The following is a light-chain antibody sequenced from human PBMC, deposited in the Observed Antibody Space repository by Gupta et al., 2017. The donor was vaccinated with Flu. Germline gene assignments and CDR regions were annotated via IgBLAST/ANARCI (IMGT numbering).Light chain of an antibody. J-gene: IGLJ3*02. CDR2: DVT. V-gene: IGLV2-14*03. CDR3: SSYTTSSTRV. CDR1: SSDVGAYNY. Sequence: SALTQPASVSGSPGQSITISCTGTSSDVGAYNYVSWYQQHPGKAPKLMIFDVTNRPAGVSNRFSGSKAGNTASLTISGRQTEDEADYYCSSYTTSSTRVFGGGTKLTVL.